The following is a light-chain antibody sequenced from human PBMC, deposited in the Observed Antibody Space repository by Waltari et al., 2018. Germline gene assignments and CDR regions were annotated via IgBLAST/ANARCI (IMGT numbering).Light chain of an antibody. Sequence: DIVMTHSPDSLAVSMGERATINCKSSQSVLYSSSKKSYLAWYQQKPGQPPKLFIYWASTRESGVPDRFSGSGSGTDFTLTISSMQAEDVAVYYCQQYYTTPWTFGQGTKVEIK. J-gene: IGKJ1*01. CDR1: QSVLYSSSKKSY. CDR2: WAS. V-gene: IGKV4-1*01. CDR3: QQYYTTPWT.